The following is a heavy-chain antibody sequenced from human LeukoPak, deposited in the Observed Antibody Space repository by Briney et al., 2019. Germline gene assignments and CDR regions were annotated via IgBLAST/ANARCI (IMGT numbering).Heavy chain of an antibody. J-gene: IGHJ4*02. CDR1: GYTFTSYY. Sequence: ASVKVSCKAFGYTFTSYYMHWVRQAPGQGLEWMGIINPSGGSTGYAQKFQGRINMTRDTSTGTVYMELSSLTSDDTAVYYCARAKYYDSIGYPLTFDYWGQGTLVTVSS. CDR2: INPSGGST. D-gene: IGHD3-22*01. V-gene: IGHV1-46*01. CDR3: ARAKYYDSIGYPLTFDY.